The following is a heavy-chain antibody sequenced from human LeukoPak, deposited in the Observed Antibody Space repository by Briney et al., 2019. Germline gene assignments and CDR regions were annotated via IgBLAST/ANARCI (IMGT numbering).Heavy chain of an antibody. Sequence: GGSLRLSCAASRFTFSSFDMHWVGQAPGKGLEWVTFIRFDGSNKYYADSVKGRFTISRDNSKNTLYLQMSSLRPEDTAVYYCARQIGVSIDYWGQGTLVTVSS. V-gene: IGHV3-30*02. CDR3: ARQIGVSIDY. D-gene: IGHD5/OR15-5a*01. J-gene: IGHJ4*02. CDR1: RFTFSSFD. CDR2: IRFDGSNK.